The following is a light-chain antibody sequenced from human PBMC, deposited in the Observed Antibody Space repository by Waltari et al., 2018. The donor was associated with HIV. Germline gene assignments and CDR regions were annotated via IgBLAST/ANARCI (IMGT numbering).Light chain of an antibody. J-gene: IGLJ2*01. CDR2: GNN. CDR1: RSTIGASYD. Sequence: HSVLTQPPSVSGAPGQKVTIPCTGRRSTIGASYDVHWYQQVPGTAPRLLIHGNNYRPSGVPDRFSASRSGTSASLAITGLQADDEADYYCQSYDSNLSGLVFGGGTKLTVL. V-gene: IGLV1-40*01. CDR3: QSYDSNLSGLV.